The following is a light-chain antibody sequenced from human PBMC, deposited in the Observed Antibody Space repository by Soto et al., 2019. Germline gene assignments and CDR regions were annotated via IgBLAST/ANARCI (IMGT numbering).Light chain of an antibody. CDR1: QSVSSNY. V-gene: IGKV3-20*01. CDR2: DAS. Sequence: EIVLTQLPGTLSLSPGERATLSSRASQSVSSNYLAWYQQKPGQAPRLLIYDASSRATGIPDRFSGSGSGTDFTLTIRRLEPEDCAVYYCQQYGSSHTFGQGTRLEIK. J-gene: IGKJ5*01. CDR3: QQYGSSHT.